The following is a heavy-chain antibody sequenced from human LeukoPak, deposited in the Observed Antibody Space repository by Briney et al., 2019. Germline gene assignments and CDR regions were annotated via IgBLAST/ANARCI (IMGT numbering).Heavy chain of an antibody. D-gene: IGHD3-22*01. V-gene: IGHV1-69*13. Sequence: SVKVSCKAFGGTFSSYAISWVRQAPGQGLEWMGGIIPIFGTANYAQKFQGRVTITADESTSTAYMELSSLRSEDTAVYYCASDNYYDSSGYHNYFDYWGQGTLVTVSS. J-gene: IGHJ4*02. CDR3: ASDNYYDSSGYHNYFDY. CDR1: GGTFSSYA. CDR2: IIPIFGTA.